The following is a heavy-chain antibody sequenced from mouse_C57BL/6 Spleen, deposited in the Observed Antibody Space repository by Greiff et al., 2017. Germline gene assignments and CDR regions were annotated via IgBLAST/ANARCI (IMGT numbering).Heavy chain of an antibody. Sequence: QVQLQQSGAELAKPGASVKLSCKASGYTFTSYWMHWVKQRPGQGLQWIGYINPSSGYTKYNQKFKDKATLTADKSSSTAYMQLSSLTYEDSAVYYCAKYCGSSLYAMGYWGQGTSVTVSS. CDR3: AKYCGSSLYAMGY. V-gene: IGHV1-7*01. CDR1: GYTFTSYW. D-gene: IGHD1-1*01. CDR2: INPSSGYT. J-gene: IGHJ4*01.